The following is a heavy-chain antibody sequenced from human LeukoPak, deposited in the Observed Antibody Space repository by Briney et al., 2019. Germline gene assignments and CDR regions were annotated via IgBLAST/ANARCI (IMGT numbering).Heavy chain of an antibody. CDR2: INPNSGGT. J-gene: IGHJ6*02. CDR1: GYSFTSYW. V-gene: IGHV1-2*06. D-gene: IGHD3-3*01. Sequence: ESLQISCKGSGYSFTSYWIGWVRQAPGQGLEWMGRINPNSGGTKYAQKFQGRITLTRDTSISTAYMEVSRLNSDDTAVYYCARVALHDFWSGYLDRGAYYYDMDVWGQGTTVTVPS. CDR3: ARVALHDFWSGYLDRGAYYYDMDV.